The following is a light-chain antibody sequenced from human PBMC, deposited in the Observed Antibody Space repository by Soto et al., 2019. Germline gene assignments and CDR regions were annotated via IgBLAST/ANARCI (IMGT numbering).Light chain of an antibody. CDR2: WAS. V-gene: IGKV4-1*01. Sequence: DIVMTQSPDSLAVSLGERATINCKSSQTVFFNSNNKNYVVWYQQKPGQPPKLLISWASIRESGVPDRFSSSGSGTDFTLTISSLQAEDVAVYYCQQYFHSPPTFGGGTRVEI. J-gene: IGKJ4*01. CDR1: QTVFFNSNNKNY. CDR3: QQYFHSPPT.